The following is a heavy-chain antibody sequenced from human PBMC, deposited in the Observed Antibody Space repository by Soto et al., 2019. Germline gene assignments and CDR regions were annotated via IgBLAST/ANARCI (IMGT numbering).Heavy chain of an antibody. J-gene: IGHJ4*02. D-gene: IGHD3-22*01. CDR3: VLSYYDSSGYYFDY. CDR1: GYTFTGYY. Sequence: GASVKVSCKASGYTFTGYYMHWVRQAPGQGLEWMGWINPNSGGTNYAQKLQGRVTMTRDTSISTAYMELSRLRSDDTAVYYCVLSYYDSSGYYFDYWGQGTLVTVSS. V-gene: IGHV1-2*02. CDR2: INPNSGGT.